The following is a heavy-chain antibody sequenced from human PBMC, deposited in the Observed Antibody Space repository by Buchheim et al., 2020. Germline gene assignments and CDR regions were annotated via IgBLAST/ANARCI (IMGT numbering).Heavy chain of an antibody. Sequence: QVQLVESGGGVVQPERSLRLSCAASEFTFSSYGMHWVRQAPGKGLEWVAVIWYDGSNKYYADSVKGRFTISRDNSKNTLYLQMNSLRAEDTAVYYCAREDGMIAAAGTFDYWGQGTL. CDR1: EFTFSSYG. CDR2: IWYDGSNK. CDR3: AREDGMIAAAGTFDY. J-gene: IGHJ4*02. V-gene: IGHV3-33*01. D-gene: IGHD6-13*01.